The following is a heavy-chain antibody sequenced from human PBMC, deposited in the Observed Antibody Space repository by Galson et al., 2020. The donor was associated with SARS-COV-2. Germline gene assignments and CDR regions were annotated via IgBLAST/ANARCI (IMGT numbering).Heavy chain of an antibody. D-gene: IGHD1-26*01. J-gene: IGHJ4*02. Sequence: ETLSLTCDVSGYSISSGYYWGWIRQPPGKGLEWIGTMYHSGSSHYNPSLKSRVSMSVDTSKNQLSLKVRSVTAADTAVYYCARCQGGSYVWGFEYWGQGTLVTVSS. V-gene: IGHV4-38-2*01. CDR2: MYHSGSS. CDR1: GYSISSGYY. CDR3: ARCQGGSYVWGFEY.